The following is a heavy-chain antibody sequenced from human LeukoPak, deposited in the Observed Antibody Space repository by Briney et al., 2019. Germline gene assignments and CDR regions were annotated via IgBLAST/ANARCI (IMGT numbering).Heavy chain of an antibody. CDR2: ISVRSNYR. Sequence: PGGSLRPSCAASGYTFSDFSVNWARQAPGKGLEWVSSISVRSNYRYYADSVRGRFTISRDDARDSLFLQMNSLRAEDTAVYFCVRLRRNNDRSGYYYYYDYWGQGTLVTVSS. D-gene: IGHD3-22*01. CDR3: VRLRRNNDRSGYYYYYDY. CDR1: GYTFSDFS. J-gene: IGHJ4*02. V-gene: IGHV3-21*01.